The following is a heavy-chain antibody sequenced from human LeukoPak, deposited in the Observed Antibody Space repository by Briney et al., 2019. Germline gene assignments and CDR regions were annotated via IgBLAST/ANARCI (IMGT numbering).Heavy chain of an antibody. D-gene: IGHD3-22*01. CDR3: TTGERRFDSSGYYPYYLDY. Sequence: GGSLRLSCAVSGFTFSNAWMSWVRQAAGKGLEWVGRIKSKADDGTIDYAAPVKGRFTISRDESKNTLYLQMNSLKIEDTAVYYCTTGERRFDSSGYYPYYLDYWGQGTLVTVSS. CDR2: IKSKADDGTI. J-gene: IGHJ4*02. V-gene: IGHV3-15*01. CDR1: GFTFSNAW.